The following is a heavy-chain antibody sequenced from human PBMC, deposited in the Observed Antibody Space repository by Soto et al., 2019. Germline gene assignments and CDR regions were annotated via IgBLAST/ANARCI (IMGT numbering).Heavy chain of an antibody. CDR3: ARANDLDAFDI. CDR2: IYYSGST. J-gene: IGHJ3*02. V-gene: IGHV4-59*01. CDR1: GGSISSYY. Sequence: NPSETLSLTCTVSGGSISSYYWSWIRQPPGKGLEWIGYIYYSGSTNYNPSLKSRVTISVDTSKNQFSLKLSSVTAADTAVYYCARANDLDAFDIWGQGTMVTVSS.